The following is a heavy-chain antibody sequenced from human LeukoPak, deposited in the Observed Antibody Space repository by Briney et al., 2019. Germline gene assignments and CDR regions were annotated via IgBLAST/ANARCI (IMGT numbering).Heavy chain of an antibody. CDR3: ASSAAGFYGMDV. CDR1: GFTVGSNY. J-gene: IGHJ6*02. CDR2: IYSGGST. V-gene: IGHV3-53*04. Sequence: GGSLSLSCAASGFTVGSNYMSWVRQAPGKGLEWVSVIYSGGSTYYADSVKGRFTISRHNSKNTLYLQMNSLRPDDTAVYYCASSAAGFYGMDVWGQGATVTVSS. D-gene: IGHD6-13*01.